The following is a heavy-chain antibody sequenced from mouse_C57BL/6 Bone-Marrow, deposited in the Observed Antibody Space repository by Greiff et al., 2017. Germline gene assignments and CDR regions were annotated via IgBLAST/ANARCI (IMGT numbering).Heavy chain of an antibody. CDR2: ISDGGSYT. D-gene: IGHD1-1*01. J-gene: IGHJ2*01. CDR1: GFTFSSYA. CDR3: ARDRGYYYGSSYDY. V-gene: IGHV5-4*01. Sequence: DVHLVESGGGLVKPGGSLKLSCAASGFTFSSYAMSWVRQTPDKRLAWVATISDGGSYTYYPDHVKGRFTISRDNAKNNLYRQMSHLKSEDTARYYCARDRGYYYGSSYDYWGQGTTLTVSS.